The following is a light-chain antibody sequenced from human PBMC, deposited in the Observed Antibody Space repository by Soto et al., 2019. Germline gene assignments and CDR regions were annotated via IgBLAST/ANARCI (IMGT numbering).Light chain of an antibody. CDR2: EGS. CDR3: QQYNTYSGT. CDR1: QSISNW. J-gene: IGKJ1*01. Sequence: DIQMTQSPSTLSASVGDRVTITCRATQSISNWLAWYQQKPGTAPNLLIYEGSTLTSGVPSRFSGSGSGTEFTLTITSLQPDDFATYYCQQYNTYSGTFGQGTKVEMK. V-gene: IGKV1-5*03.